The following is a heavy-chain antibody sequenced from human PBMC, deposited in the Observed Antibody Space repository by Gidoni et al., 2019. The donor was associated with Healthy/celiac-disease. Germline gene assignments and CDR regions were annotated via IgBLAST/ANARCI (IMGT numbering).Heavy chain of an antibody. D-gene: IGHD3-22*01. CDR1: EGTFSSYA. CDR2: IIPIFGTA. V-gene: IGHV1-69*06. Sequence: VQLVQSGAEVKKPGSSVKVSCQASEGTFSSYAISWGRQAPGQGLEWMGGIIPIFGTANYAQKFQGRVTITADKSTSTAYMELSSLRSEDTAVYYCARSYDSSGSYAFDIWGQGTMVTVSS. J-gene: IGHJ3*02. CDR3: ARSYDSSGSYAFDI.